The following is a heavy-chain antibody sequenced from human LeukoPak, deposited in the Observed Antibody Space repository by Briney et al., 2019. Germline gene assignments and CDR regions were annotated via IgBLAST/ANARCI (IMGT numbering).Heavy chain of an antibody. CDR3: ARHVTISGPYDASDI. Sequence: SETLSLTCTVSGDSISSYYWSWIRQPPGQGLEWIGYIYYSGGTDYNPSLKSRVTISVDTSKNQFSLKLRSVTAADTAVYYCARHVTISGPYDASDIWGQGTMVTVSP. CDR2: IYYSGGT. V-gene: IGHV4-59*08. CDR1: GDSISSYY. D-gene: IGHD5-24*01. J-gene: IGHJ3*02.